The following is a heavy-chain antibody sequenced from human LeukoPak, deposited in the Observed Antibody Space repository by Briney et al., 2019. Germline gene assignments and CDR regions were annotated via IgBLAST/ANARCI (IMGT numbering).Heavy chain of an antibody. CDR1: GGSFSGYY. CDR2: INHSGST. V-gene: IGHV4-34*01. CDR3: AGSIAAAGPFDY. J-gene: IGHJ4*02. Sequence: PSETLSLTCAVYGGSFSGYYWSWIRQPPGKGLEWIGEINHSGSTNYNPSLKSRVTISVDTSKNQFSLKLSSVTAADTAVYYCAGSIAAAGPFDYWGQGTLVTVSS. D-gene: IGHD6-13*01.